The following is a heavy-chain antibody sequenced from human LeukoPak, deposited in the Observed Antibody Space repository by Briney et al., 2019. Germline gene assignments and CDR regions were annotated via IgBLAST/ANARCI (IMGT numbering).Heavy chain of an antibody. CDR1: GFTFDDYA. CDR2: ISSGGSVV. V-gene: IGHV3-11*04. Sequence: GGSLRLSCAASGFTFDDYAMTWIRQPPGKGLEWVSYISSGGSVVYHANFVKGRFTISRDNTKNSLYLLMNTLRGEDTAVYYCAKVSMLWGVTWGQGTLVTVSS. J-gene: IGHJ4*02. CDR3: AKVSMLWGVT. D-gene: IGHD3-10*01.